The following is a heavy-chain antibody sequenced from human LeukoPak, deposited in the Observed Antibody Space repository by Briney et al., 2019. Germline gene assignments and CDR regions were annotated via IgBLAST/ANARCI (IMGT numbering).Heavy chain of an antibody. CDR1: GYSISSGYY. D-gene: IGHD1-26*01. J-gene: IGHJ4*02. Sequence: SETLSPTCTVSGYSISSGYYWGWIRQPPGRGLEWIASIYYRGSTHYNPSLASLKSRVTISGDTSKNQFSLRLSSVTAADTAVYYCARYREVGATVDYWGQGTLVIVSS. CDR3: ARYREVGATVDY. CDR2: IYYRGST. V-gene: IGHV4-38-2*02.